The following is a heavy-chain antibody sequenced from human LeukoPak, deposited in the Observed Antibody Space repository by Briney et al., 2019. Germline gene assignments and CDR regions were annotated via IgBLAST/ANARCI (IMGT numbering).Heavy chain of an antibody. CDR1: GYTFTGYY. Sequence: ASVKVSCKASGYTFTGYYMRWVRQAPGQGLEWMGWINPNSGGTNYAQKFQGRVTMTRDTSISTAYMELSRLRSDDTAVYYCARVIAAAGCIDYWGQGTLVTVSS. CDR3: ARVIAAAGCIDY. J-gene: IGHJ4*02. V-gene: IGHV1-2*02. CDR2: INPNSGGT. D-gene: IGHD6-13*01.